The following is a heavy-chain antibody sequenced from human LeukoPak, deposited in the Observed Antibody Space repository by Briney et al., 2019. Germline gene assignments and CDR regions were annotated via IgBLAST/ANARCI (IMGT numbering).Heavy chain of an antibody. D-gene: IGHD3-3*01. V-gene: IGHV4-61*01. CDR2: IYYSGST. CDR3: ARVLLSNYDFWSGYSNWFDP. Sequence: PSETLSLTCTVSGGSISSSSYYWSWVRQPPGKGLEWIGYIYYSGSTNYNPSLKSRVTISVDTSKNQFSLKLSSVTAADTAVYYCARVLLSNYDFWSGYSNWFDPWGQGTLVTVSS. J-gene: IGHJ5*02. CDR1: GGSISSSSYY.